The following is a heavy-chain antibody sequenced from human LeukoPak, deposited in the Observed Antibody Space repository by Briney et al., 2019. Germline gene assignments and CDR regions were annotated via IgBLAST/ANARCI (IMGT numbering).Heavy chain of an antibody. CDR2: IIPIFGTA. V-gene: IGHV1-69*13. J-gene: IGHJ6*02. CDR1: GGTFISYA. CDR3: ARPPLSSGWYYYGMDV. Sequence: ASVKVSCKASGGTFISYAISWVRQAPGQGLEWMGGIIPIFGTANYAQKFQGRVTITADESTSTAYMELSSLRSEDTAVYYCARPPLSSGWYYYGMDVWGQGTTVTVSS. D-gene: IGHD6-19*01.